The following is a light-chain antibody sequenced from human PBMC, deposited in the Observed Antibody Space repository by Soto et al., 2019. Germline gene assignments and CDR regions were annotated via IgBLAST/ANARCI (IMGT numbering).Light chain of an antibody. Sequence: EIVLTQSPATLSLSPGERATLFCRSSQSVSSYFAWYQQKPGQAPNLLIYDASNRATGIPARFSGSGSVTDFTLTISSLEPEDFAVYYCQQRSNWPLTFGQGTRLEIK. V-gene: IGKV3-11*01. J-gene: IGKJ5*01. CDR2: DAS. CDR3: QQRSNWPLT. CDR1: QSVSSY.